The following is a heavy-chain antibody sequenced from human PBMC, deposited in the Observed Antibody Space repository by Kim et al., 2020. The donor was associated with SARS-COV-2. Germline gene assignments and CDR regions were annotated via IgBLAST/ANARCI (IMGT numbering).Heavy chain of an antibody. J-gene: IGHJ5*02. D-gene: IGHD2-8*01. CDR1: GGSISSGDYY. CDR3: ARDRAGCAYGVCQSCFDP. CDR2: IYYSGST. Sequence: SETLSLTCTVSGGSISSGDYYWSWIRQHPGKGLEWIGYIYYSGSTYYNPSLKSRVTISVDTSKNQFSLKLSSVTAADTAVYYCARDRAGCAYGVCQSCFDPWGQGTLVTVSS. V-gene: IGHV4-31*03.